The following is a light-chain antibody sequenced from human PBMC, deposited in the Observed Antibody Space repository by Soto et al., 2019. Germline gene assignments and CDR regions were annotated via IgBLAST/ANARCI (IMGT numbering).Light chain of an antibody. Sequence: DIQMTQSPSSLSASVGDRVTLTCRASESIHTFLNWYQQKPGQYPNLLIYGAVTLQTAVPSRFTGSGSGKEFTLTSSSLEPEDFAVYYCQQGHSNHPTFGPGSKVEIX. CDR1: ESIHTF. V-gene: IGKV1-39*01. CDR2: GAV. CDR3: QQGHSNHPT. J-gene: IGKJ1*01.